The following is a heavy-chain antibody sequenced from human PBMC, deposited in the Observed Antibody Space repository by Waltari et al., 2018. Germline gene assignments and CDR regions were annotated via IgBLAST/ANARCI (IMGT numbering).Heavy chain of an antibody. J-gene: IGHJ1*01. CDR3: ATCGGDCYYNAEYFQH. CDR1: GGSISSSSYY. V-gene: IGHV4-39*01. Sequence: QLQLQESGPGLVKPSETLSLTCTVSGGSISSSSYYWGWLRQPPGKGLEWIGSIYYSGSTYYNPSLKSRVTISVDTSKNQFSLKLSSVTAADTAVYYCATCGGDCYYNAEYFQHWGQGTLVTVSS. D-gene: IGHD2-21*01. CDR2: IYYSGST.